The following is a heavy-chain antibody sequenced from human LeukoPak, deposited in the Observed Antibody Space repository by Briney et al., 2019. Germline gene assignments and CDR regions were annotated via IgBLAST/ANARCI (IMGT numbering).Heavy chain of an antibody. CDR2: ISSSSSTI. V-gene: IGHV3-48*01. Sequence: GGSLRLSCAASGFTFSTHSMNWVRQAPGKGLEWVSYISSSSSTIYYADSVKGRFTISRDNAKNSLYLQMNSLRAEDTAVYYCARGSTYYDSSGQVPFDYWGQGTLVTVSS. CDR1: GFTFSTHS. CDR3: ARGSTYYDSSGQVPFDY. J-gene: IGHJ4*02. D-gene: IGHD3-22*01.